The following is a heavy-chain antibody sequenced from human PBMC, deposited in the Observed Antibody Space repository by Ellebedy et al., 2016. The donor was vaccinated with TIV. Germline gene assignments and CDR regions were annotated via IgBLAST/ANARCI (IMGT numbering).Heavy chain of an antibody. CDR3: ARAGSYRFDY. V-gene: IGHV3-23*01. D-gene: IGHD1-26*01. CDR1: GFTFSGYA. CDR2: INNGGRTT. Sequence: PGGSLRLSCVASGFTFSGYAMSWVRQAPGKGLEWVSGINNGGRTTSYADSVKGRFTISRDNAKNTLYLQMNSLRVEDTAVYFCARAGSYRFDYWGQGNLVTVSS. J-gene: IGHJ4*02.